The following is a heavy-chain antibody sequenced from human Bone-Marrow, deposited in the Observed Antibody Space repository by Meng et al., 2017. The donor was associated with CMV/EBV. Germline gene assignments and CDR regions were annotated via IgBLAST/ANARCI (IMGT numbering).Heavy chain of an antibody. Sequence: KASGYTFTGYYVHWVRQAPGQGLEWMGWINPKSGGTNYAQKFQGRVTMTRDTSSSTVYMELSRLKSDDTAVYYCARGIVGGDAFDIWGQGTMVTVSS. J-gene: IGHJ3*02. CDR1: GYTFTGYY. CDR3: ARGIVGGDAFDI. D-gene: IGHD1-26*01. V-gene: IGHV1-2*02. CDR2: INPKSGGT.